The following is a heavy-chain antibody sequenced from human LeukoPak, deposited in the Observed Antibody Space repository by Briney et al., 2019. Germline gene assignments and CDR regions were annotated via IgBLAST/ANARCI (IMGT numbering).Heavy chain of an antibody. Sequence: PSETLSLTCTVSGDSISSSSSYWGWIRQPPGEGLEWIGSIYYSGSTYYNPALKSRVTISGDMSRNQFSLILTSLTAADTAVYYCARHLRLTRDYSTYTAWGQGALVTVSS. J-gene: IGHJ5*02. V-gene: IGHV4-39*01. CDR3: ARHLRLTRDYSTYTA. CDR1: GDSISSSSSY. D-gene: IGHD4-17*01. CDR2: IYYSGST.